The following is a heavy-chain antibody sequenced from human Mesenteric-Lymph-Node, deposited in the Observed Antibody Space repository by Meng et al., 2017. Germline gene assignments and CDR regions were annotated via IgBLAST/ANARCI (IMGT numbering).Heavy chain of an antibody. J-gene: IGHJ4*02. CDR3: ARNGMGASFES. V-gene: IGHV3-74*01. CDR2: IKYDGTIT. D-gene: IGHD1-26*01. CDR1: GFTFSSYW. Sequence: GESLKISCAASGFTFSSYWMHWVRQAPGKGLVWVSRIKYDGTITTYADSVRGRFTISRDNAKNSLYLQMNSLRAEDTAVYYCARNGMGASFESWGQGSLVTVSS.